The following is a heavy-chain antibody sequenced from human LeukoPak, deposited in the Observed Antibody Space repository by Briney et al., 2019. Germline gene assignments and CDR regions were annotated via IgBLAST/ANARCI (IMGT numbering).Heavy chain of an antibody. D-gene: IGHD6-13*01. V-gene: IGHV4-59*01. Sequence: GSLRLSCEASGFTFSNYDMSWVRQVPGKGLEWIGLIYYGGSTNYNPSLKSRVTISVDTSKNQFSLKLSSVTAADTAVYYCAREGAAAGTSPYWFDPWGQGTLVTVSS. J-gene: IGHJ5*02. CDR3: AREGAAAGTSPYWFDP. CDR1: GFTFSNYD. CDR2: IYYGGST.